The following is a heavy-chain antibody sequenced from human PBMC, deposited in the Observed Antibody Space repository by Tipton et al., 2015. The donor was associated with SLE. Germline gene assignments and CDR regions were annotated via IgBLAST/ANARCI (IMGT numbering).Heavy chain of an antibody. CDR2: IKQDGSEK. D-gene: IGHD2-2*03. V-gene: IGHV3-7*01. CDR1: GFTFSSYW. CDR3: ASRGYCRSTSCLEFDY. J-gene: IGHJ4*02. Sequence: SLRLSCAASGFTFSSYWMSWVRQAPGKGLEWVANIKQDGSEKYYVDSVKGRFTISRDNAKNSLYLQMNSLRAEDTAVYYCASRGYCRSTSCLEFDYWGQGTLVTVSS.